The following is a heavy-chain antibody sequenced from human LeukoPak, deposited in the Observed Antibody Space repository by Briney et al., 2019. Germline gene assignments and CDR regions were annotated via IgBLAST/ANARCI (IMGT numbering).Heavy chain of an antibody. V-gene: IGHV3-48*02. D-gene: IGHD4-11*01. CDR3: ARGRDDYSTDAFDI. Sequence: GGSLRLSCAASGFTFSNYNMNWVRQAPGKGLEWVSYISRSSSTLYYADSVKGRFTISRDNGRNSLYLQMNSLGDEDTAVFYCARGRDDYSTDAFDIWGQGTMVTVSS. CDR1: GFTFSNYN. CDR2: ISRSSSTL. J-gene: IGHJ3*02.